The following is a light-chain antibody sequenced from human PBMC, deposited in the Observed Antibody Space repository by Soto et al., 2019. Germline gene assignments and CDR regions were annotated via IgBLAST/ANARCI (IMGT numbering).Light chain of an antibody. CDR3: SSYTSSSTYV. CDR2: DVS. J-gene: IGLJ1*01. V-gene: IGLV2-14*01. CDR1: SSAVGGYNY. Sequence: SALTQPASVSGSPGQSITISCTGTSSAVGGYNYVSWYQQHPGKAPKLMIYDVSNRPSGVSNRFSGSKSGNTASLTISGLQAEDEADYYCSSYTSSSTYVFGTGTKLTVL.